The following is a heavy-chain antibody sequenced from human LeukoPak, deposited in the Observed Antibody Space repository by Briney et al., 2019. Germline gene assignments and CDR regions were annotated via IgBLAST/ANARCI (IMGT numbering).Heavy chain of an antibody. J-gene: IGHJ4*02. CDR3: ARDFWRYSYGQLDLTYFDY. Sequence: RGSLRLSCAASGFTFSSYAMHWVRQAPGKGLEWVAVISYDGSNKYYADSVKGRFTISRDNSKNTLYLQMNSLRAEDTAVYYCARDFWRYSYGQLDLTYFDYWGQGTLVTVSS. V-gene: IGHV3-30-3*01. CDR2: ISYDGSNK. CDR1: GFTFSSYA. D-gene: IGHD5-18*01.